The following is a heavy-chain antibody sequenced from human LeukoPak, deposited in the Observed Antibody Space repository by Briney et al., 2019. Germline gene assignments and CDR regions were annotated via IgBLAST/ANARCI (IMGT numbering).Heavy chain of an antibody. V-gene: IGHV3-48*04. CDR3: AREGSGSYYGNAPGLDYFDY. J-gene: IGHJ4*02. CDR2: ISSSSSTI. D-gene: IGHD1-26*01. CDR1: GFTFSSYS. Sequence: GGSLRLSCAASGFTFSSYSMNWVRQAPGKGLEWVSYISSSSSTIYYADSVKGRFTISRDNAKNSLYLQMNSLRAEDTALYHCAREGSGSYYGNAPGLDYFDYWGQGTLVTVSS.